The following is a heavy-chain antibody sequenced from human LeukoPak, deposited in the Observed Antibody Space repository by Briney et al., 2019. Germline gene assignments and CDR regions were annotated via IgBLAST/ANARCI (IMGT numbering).Heavy chain of an antibody. D-gene: IGHD3-10*01. J-gene: IGHJ5*02. CDR2: IWYDGSHQ. V-gene: IGHV3-33*08. Sequence: GGSLRLSCAAYGFSFSTYGMHWVRQAPGKRLESVAVIWYDGSHQYYADSVKGRFTISGDMSNNPLSLQMNNLRVDDTALYYCARDLGLRYGSGAYRFDPWGQGTQVIVSS. CDR3: ARDLGLRYGSGAYRFDP. CDR1: GFSFSTYG.